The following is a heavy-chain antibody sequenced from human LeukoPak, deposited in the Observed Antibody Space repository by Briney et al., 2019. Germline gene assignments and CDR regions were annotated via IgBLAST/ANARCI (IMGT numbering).Heavy chain of an antibody. Sequence: SETLSLTCTVSGGSISSSSYYWGWIRQPPGKGLEWIGSIYYSGSTYYNPSLKSRVTISVDTSKNQFSLKLSSVTAADTAVYYCARAKKEYCSGGSCDFDYWGQGTLVTVSS. CDR3: ARAKKEYCSGGSCDFDY. CDR2: IYYSGST. V-gene: IGHV4-39*07. CDR1: GGSISSSSYY. J-gene: IGHJ4*02. D-gene: IGHD2-15*01.